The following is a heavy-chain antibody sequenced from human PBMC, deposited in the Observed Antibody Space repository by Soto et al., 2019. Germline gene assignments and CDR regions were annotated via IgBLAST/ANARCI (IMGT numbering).Heavy chain of an antibody. V-gene: IGHV3-30*18. J-gene: IGHJ5*02. D-gene: IGHD2-15*01. CDR2: ISYDGSNK. Sequence: QVQLVESGGGVVQPGRSLRLSCAASGFTFSSYGMHWVRQAPGKGLEWVAVISYDGSNKYYADSVKGRFTISRDNSKNTLYLQMNSLRAEDTAVYYCAKSVVVAATPWFDPWGQGTLVTVSS. CDR3: AKSVVVAATPWFDP. CDR1: GFTFSSYG.